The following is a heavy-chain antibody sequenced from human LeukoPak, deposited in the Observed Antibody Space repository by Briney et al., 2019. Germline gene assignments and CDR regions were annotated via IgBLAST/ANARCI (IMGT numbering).Heavy chain of an antibody. J-gene: IGHJ4*02. CDR2: INQDGSEK. V-gene: IGHV3-7*01. CDR3: ASGAGAADY. D-gene: IGHD4/OR15-4a*01. Sequence: GGSLRLSCAASGFTFSSNWVKWVRQAPGKGLEWVANINQDGSEKCYVDSVKGRFTISRDNAQNSVYLQMNSLRAEDTAVYYCASGAGAADYWGQGTLVTLSS. CDR1: GFTFSSNW.